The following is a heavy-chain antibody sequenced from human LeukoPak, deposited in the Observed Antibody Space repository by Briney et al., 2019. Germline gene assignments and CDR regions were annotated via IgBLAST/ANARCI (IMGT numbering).Heavy chain of an antibody. J-gene: IGHJ3*02. V-gene: IGHV1-69*13. Sequence: ASVKVSCKASGGTFSSYAISWVRQAPGQGLEWMGGIIPIFGTANYAQKFQGRVTITADESTSTAYMELSSLRSEDTAVYYCARGRESSSFYAFDIWGQGTMVTVSS. CDR1: GGTFSSYA. D-gene: IGHD6-13*01. CDR3: ARGRESSSFYAFDI. CDR2: IIPIFGTA.